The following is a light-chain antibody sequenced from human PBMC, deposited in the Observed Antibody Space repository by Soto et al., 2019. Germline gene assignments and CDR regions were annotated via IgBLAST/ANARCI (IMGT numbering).Light chain of an antibody. Sequence: QSALTQPPSASVSPGQSVTISCTGTSSDIGGYDYVSWYQQRPGKAPKLLIHEVTKRPSGVPDRFSGSKSGNAASLTVSGLQAEDEVDYYCRSYAWRTLYVFGTGTKVTVL. CDR3: RSYAWRTLYV. V-gene: IGLV2-8*01. CDR2: EVT. J-gene: IGLJ1*01. CDR1: SSDIGGYDY.